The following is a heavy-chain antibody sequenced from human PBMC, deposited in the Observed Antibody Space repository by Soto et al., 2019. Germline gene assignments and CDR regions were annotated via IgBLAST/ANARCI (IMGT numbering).Heavy chain of an antibody. CDR1: GGSVSSADWN. Sequence: PSETLSLTCTVSGGSVSSADWNWSWIRQTPGKGLEWIGHIYEGGRTHSNPSLMSRATISLDTSKNLFSLNLKSVTAADTAVYYCARQAVWYYGSGRHTDKYYFDYWGQGTLVTVSS. CDR3: ARQAVWYYGSGRHTDKYYFDY. D-gene: IGHD3-10*01. CDR2: IYEGGRT. J-gene: IGHJ4*02. V-gene: IGHV4-30-4*08.